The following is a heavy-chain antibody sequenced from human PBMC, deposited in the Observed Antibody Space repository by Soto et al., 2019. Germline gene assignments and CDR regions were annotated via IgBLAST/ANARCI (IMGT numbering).Heavy chain of an antibody. J-gene: IGHJ4*02. D-gene: IGHD3-10*01. V-gene: IGHV2-5*04. CDR3: VRVRQGIFDF. CDR2: VYWDDDK. CDR1: GFSLTTNGAG. Sequence: QITLKESGPTPVKPTQTLTLTCSFSGFSLTTNGAGVAWVRQPPGKALEWLTLVYWDDDKRYSPSLQNRLTINKDSSKNQLFLRLTDLDPRDTGTYLCVRVRQGIFDFGGQGTLVNVSS.